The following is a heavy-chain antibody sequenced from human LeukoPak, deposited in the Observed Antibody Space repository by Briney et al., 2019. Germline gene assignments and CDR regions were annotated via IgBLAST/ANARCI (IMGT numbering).Heavy chain of an antibody. CDR1: GGSISSGGYY. V-gene: IGHV4-61*08. CDR2: IYYSGST. Sequence: SQTLSLTCTVSGGSISSGGYYWSWLRQHPGKGLEWIGYIYYSGSTNYNPSLKSRVTISVDTSKNQFSLKLSSVTAADTAVYYCARDGDLGWFDPWGQGTLVTVSS. J-gene: IGHJ5*02. D-gene: IGHD2-21*02. CDR3: ARDGDLGWFDP.